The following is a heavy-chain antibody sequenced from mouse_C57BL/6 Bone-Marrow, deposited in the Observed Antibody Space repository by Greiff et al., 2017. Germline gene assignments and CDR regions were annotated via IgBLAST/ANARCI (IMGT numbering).Heavy chain of an antibody. V-gene: IGHV1-54*01. CDR2: INPGSGGT. Sequence: VQLMESGAELVRPGTSVKVSCKASGYAFTDYLIEWVKQRPGQGLEWIGVINPGSGGTNYNEKFKGKATLTADKSSSTAYMQLSSLTSEDSAVYFCARSIYYGNYGFDYWGQGTTLTVSS. CDR3: ARSIYYGNYGFDY. CDR1: GYAFTDYL. J-gene: IGHJ2*01. D-gene: IGHD2-1*01.